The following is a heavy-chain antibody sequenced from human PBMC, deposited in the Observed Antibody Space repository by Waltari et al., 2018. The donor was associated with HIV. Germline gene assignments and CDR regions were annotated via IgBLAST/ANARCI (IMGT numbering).Heavy chain of an antibody. CDR2: IYGSATT. Sequence: QVQLQESGPGLVRPSETLSLTCNVSGGSTRSYYCNWIRQTPGKGLEWIGYFYDNIYGSATTSYNPSLKSRVTISVDTSKNQFSLKISSVTAADTAVYYCARNYDVWGQGTLVTVSS. CDR3: ARNYDV. V-gene: IGHV4-59*01. D-gene: IGHD3-3*01. CDR1: GGSTRSYY. J-gene: IGHJ4*02.